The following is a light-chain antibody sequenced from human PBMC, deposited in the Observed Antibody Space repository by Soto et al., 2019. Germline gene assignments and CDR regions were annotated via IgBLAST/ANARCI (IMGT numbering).Light chain of an antibody. V-gene: IGLV2-14*01. J-gene: IGLJ1*01. CDR1: SSDVGGYNY. CDR2: DVS. CDR3: RPIPSSRPPGV. Sequence: QSALTQPASVSGSPGQSITISCTGTSSDVGGYNYVSWYQQHPGKAPKLMIYDVSNRPSGVSNRFSGSKSGNTASLTISGPQAEDGAYFYRRPIPSSRPPGVFGTGTK.